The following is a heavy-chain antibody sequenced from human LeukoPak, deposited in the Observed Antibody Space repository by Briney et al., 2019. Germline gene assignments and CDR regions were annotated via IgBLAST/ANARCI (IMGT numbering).Heavy chain of an antibody. CDR2: IWYDGSNK. D-gene: IGHD3-22*01. J-gene: IGHJ2*01. Sequence: PGGPLRLSCAASGFTFSSYGMHWVRQAPGKGLEWVAVIWYDGSNKYYADSAKGRFTISRDNSKNTLYLQMNSLRAEDTAVYYCARDAYYYDSSGYYENWYFDLWGRGTLVTVSS. CDR1: GFTFSSYG. V-gene: IGHV3-33*01. CDR3: ARDAYYYDSSGYYENWYFDL.